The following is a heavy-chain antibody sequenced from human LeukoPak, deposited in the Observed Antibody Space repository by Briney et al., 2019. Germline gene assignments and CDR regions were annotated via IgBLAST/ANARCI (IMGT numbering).Heavy chain of an antibody. Sequence: SQTLSLTCTVSGGSISSGGYYWSWIRQHPGKGLEWIGEINHSGSTNYNPSLKSRVTISVDTSKNQFSLKLSSVTAADTAVYYCARGARRAVVATLDYWGQGTLVTVSS. D-gene: IGHD3-22*01. CDR1: GGSISSGGYY. CDR3: ARGARRAVVATLDY. J-gene: IGHJ4*02. V-gene: IGHV4-31*03. CDR2: INHSGST.